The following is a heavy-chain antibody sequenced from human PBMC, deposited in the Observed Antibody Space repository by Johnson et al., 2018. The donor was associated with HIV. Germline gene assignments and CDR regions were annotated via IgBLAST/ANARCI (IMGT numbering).Heavy chain of an antibody. CDR1: GFIFSDYG. CDR2: VSYDGNYK. J-gene: IGHJ3*02. V-gene: IGHV3-30*18. Sequence: QMLLVESGGGVVQPGRSLRLSCAASGFIFSDYGMHWVRPAPGKGLEWVAVVSYDGNYKYYGDAVKVRFTISRDNSKNTFYLQMNSLRVEDTAVHYCAKVGTGYTSSSVGAFDIWGQGTMVTVSS. D-gene: IGHD6-19*01. CDR3: AKVGTGYTSSSVGAFDI.